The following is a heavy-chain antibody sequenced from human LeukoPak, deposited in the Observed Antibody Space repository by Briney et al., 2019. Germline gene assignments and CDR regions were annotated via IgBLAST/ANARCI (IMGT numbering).Heavy chain of an antibody. V-gene: IGHV4-59*01. Sequence: SETLSLTCTVSGGSISSYYWSWIRQPPGKGLEWIGYIYYSGSTNYNPSLKSRVTISVDTSKNQFSLKLSSVTAADTAVYYCAREPHFGSGRDEVFDIWGQGTMVTVSS. D-gene: IGHD3-10*01. CDR1: GGSISSYY. J-gene: IGHJ3*02. CDR2: IYYSGST. CDR3: AREPHFGSGRDEVFDI.